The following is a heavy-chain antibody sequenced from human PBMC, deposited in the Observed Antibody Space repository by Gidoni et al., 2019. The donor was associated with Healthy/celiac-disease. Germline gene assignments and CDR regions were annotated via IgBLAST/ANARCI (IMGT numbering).Heavy chain of an antibody. CDR2: IIPIFGTA. D-gene: IGHD6-19*01. Sequence: QVQLVQSGAEVKKPGSSVKVSCKASGGTFSSYAISWVRQAPGQGLEWMGGIIPIFGTANYAQKFQGRVTITADESTSTAYMELSSLRSEDTAVYYCARDGLEQWLVPGYYYYYGMDVWGQGTTVTVSS. CDR3: ARDGLEQWLVPGYYYYYGMDV. J-gene: IGHJ6*02. CDR1: GGTFSSYA. V-gene: IGHV1-69*01.